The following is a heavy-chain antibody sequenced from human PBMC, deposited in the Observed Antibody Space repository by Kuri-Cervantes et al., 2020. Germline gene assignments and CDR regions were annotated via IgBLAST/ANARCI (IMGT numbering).Heavy chain of an antibody. CDR3: AKDLAVEWFGELPDWFDP. D-gene: IGHD3-10*01. CDR2: ISYDGSNK. Sequence: GESLKISCAASGFTFSSYAMHWVRQAPGKGLEWVAVISYDGSNKYYADSAKGRFTISRDNSKNTLYLQMNSLRAEDTAVYYCAKDLAVEWFGELPDWFDPWGQGTLVTVSS. V-gene: IGHV3-30-3*01. J-gene: IGHJ5*02. CDR1: GFTFSSYA.